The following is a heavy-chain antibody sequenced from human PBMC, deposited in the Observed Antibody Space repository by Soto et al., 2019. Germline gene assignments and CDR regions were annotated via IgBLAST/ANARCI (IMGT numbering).Heavy chain of an antibody. CDR1: GFTFSSYS. CDR3: ARDPSKGPVYFDL. CDR2: ISSSSSTI. Sequence: GGSLRLSCAASGFTFSSYSMSWVRQAPGKGLEWVSYISSSSSTIYYTDSVKGRFTISRDNAKNSLYLQMNSLRAEDTAVYYCARDPSKGPVYFDLWGRGTLVTVSS. V-gene: IGHV3-48*01. J-gene: IGHJ2*01.